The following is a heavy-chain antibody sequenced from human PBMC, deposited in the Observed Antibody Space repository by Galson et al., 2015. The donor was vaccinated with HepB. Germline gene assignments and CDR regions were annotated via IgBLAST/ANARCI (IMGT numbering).Heavy chain of an antibody. D-gene: IGHD3-3*01. J-gene: IGHJ4*02. CDR2: ISGSGRST. CDR1: GFTFSNYA. CDR3: AREDGGEYYDSWSGYSRPARYYFDY. Sequence: SLRLSCAASGFTFSNYAMSWVRQAQGKGLEWVSAISGSGRSTYYPDSVKGRFTTSRDNSKSTLYLQMNSLRAEDTAVYYCAREDGGEYYDSWSGYSRPARYYFDYWGQGTLVTVSS. V-gene: IGHV3-23*01.